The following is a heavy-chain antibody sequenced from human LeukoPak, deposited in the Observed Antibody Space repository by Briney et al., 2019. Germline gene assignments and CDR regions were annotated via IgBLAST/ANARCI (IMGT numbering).Heavy chain of an antibody. CDR3: ARGHSSGWWAIDY. D-gene: IGHD6-19*01. J-gene: IGHJ4*02. CDR2: IKQDGSEK. V-gene: IGHV3-7*03. Sequence: PGGSLRLSCAASGFTFSRYYMTWVRQAPGKGLEWVANIKQDGSEKFCVDSVKGRFTISRDNAKNSLYLQMNSLRAEDTAFYYCARGHSSGWWAIDYWGQGTLVTVSS. CDR1: GFTFSRYY.